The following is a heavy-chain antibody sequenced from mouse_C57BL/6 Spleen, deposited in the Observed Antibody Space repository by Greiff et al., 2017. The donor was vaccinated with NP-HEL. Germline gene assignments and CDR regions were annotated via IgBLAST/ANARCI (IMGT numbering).Heavy chain of an antibody. V-gene: IGHV7-3*01. CDR1: GFTFTDYY. D-gene: IGHD1-1*01. CDR3: ARSLIYYYGSSYGAFDY. CDR2: IRNKANGYTT. Sequence: EVKLMESGGGLVQPGGSLSLSCAASGFTFTDYYMSWVRQPPGKALEWLGFIRNKANGYTTEYSASVKGRFTISRDNSQSILYLQMNALRAEDSATYYCARSLIYYYGSSYGAFDYWGQGTTLTVSS. J-gene: IGHJ2*01.